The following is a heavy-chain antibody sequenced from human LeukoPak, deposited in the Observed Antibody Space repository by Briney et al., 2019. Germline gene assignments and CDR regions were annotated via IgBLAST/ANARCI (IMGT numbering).Heavy chain of an antibody. J-gene: IGHJ4*02. CDR2: VNPNSGNT. CDR1: GYTFTSYD. Sequence: ASVKVSCKASGYTFTSYDINWVRQATGQGLEWMGWVNPNSGNTGYAQKFQGRVTMTRNTSISTAYMELSRLRSDDTAVYYCARDKGTYYYGSGSLYYFDYWGQGTLVTVSS. D-gene: IGHD3-10*01. V-gene: IGHV1-8*01. CDR3: ARDKGTYYYGSGSLYYFDY.